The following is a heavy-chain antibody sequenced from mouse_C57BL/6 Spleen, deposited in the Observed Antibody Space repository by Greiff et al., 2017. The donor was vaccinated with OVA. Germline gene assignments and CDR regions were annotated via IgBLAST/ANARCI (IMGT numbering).Heavy chain of an antibody. J-gene: IGHJ2*01. CDR1: GYTFTDYY. D-gene: IGHD2-5*01. CDR3: ARERGYSNYVGFDY. V-gene: IGHV1-26*01. CDR2: INPNNGGT. Sequence: VQLQQSGPELVKPGASVKISCKASGYTFTDYYMNWVKQSHGKSLEWIGDINPNNGGTSYNQKFKGKATLTVDKSSSTAYMELRSLTSEDSAVYYCARERGYSNYVGFDYWGQGTTLTVSS.